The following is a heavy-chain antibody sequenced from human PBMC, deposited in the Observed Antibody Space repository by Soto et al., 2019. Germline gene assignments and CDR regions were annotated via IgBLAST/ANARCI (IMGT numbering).Heavy chain of an antibody. CDR2: IYPGDSDT. CDR3: ASRNPSYYYDSSGHAFDI. D-gene: IGHD3-22*01. J-gene: IGHJ3*02. Sequence: GESLKISCKGSGYSFTSYWIGWVRQMPGKGLEWMGIIYPGDSDTRYSPSFQGQVTISADQSISTAYLQWSGLKASDTAMYYCASRNPSYYYDSSGHAFDIWGQGTMVTVSS. CDR1: GYSFTSYW. V-gene: IGHV5-51*01.